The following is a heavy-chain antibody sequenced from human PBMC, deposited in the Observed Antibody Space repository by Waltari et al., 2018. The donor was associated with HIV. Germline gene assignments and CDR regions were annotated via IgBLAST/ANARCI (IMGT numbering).Heavy chain of an antibody. J-gene: IGHJ4*02. CDR1: GYRTTNSW. CDR2: IALSASYT. D-gene: IGHD3-10*01. CDR3: ARQWSSGSYFDC. V-gene: IGHV5-10-1*01. Sequence: EVQLVPSGAEVKKSGAYLRSYCKTSGYRTTNSWINWVRQMPGKGLEWMGRIALSASYTNYSPSFQGHVTISFDKSISTAYLQWSSLKASDTAIYYCARQWSSGSYFDCWGQGTLVTVSS.